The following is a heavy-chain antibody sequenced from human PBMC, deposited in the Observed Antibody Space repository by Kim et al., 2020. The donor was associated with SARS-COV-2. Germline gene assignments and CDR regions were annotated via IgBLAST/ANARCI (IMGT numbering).Heavy chain of an antibody. V-gene: IGHV4-59*01. J-gene: IGHJ5*02. CDR2: IYYSGST. CDR1: GGSISSYY. CDR3: ARTDPETFSGSYEFDP. D-gene: IGHD1-26*01. Sequence: SETLSLTCTVSGGSISSYYWSWIRQPPGKGLEWIGYIYYSGSTNYNPSLKSRVTISVDTSKNQFSLKLSSVTAADTAVYYCARTDPETFSGSYEFDPWGQGTLVTVSS.